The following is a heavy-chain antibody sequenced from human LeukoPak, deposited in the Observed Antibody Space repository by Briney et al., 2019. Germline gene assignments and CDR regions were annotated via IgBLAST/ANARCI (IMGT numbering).Heavy chain of an antibody. Sequence: GRSLRLSCAASGFTFSSYGMHWVRQAPGKGLEWVAVIWYDGSNKYYADSVKGRFTISRDNSKNTLYLQMNSLRAEDTAVYYCAREYYDIPLGQYYYTMDVWGQGTTVTVSS. V-gene: IGHV3-33*01. D-gene: IGHD3-9*01. J-gene: IGHJ6*02. CDR2: IWYDGSNK. CDR3: AREYYDIPLGQYYYTMDV. CDR1: GFTFSSYG.